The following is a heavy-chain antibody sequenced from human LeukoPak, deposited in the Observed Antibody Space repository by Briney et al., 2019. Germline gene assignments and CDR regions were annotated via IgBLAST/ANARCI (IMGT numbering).Heavy chain of an antibody. CDR3: AKGMGEVVAGRAQGSYLLFDY. D-gene: IGHD6-19*01. Sequence: PGGSLRLSCAASGFTFSNYAIHWVRQAPGKGLEWVSTISGSGGSTYYADSVKGRFTISRDNSKNTVYLQMNSLRAEDTAVYYCAKGMGEVVAGRAQGSYLLFDYWGQGTLVTVSS. CDR2: ISGSGGST. J-gene: IGHJ4*02. V-gene: IGHV3-23*01. CDR1: GFTFSNYA.